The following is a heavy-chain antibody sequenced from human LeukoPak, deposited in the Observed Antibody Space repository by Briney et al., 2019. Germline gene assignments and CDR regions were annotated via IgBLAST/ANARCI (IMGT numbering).Heavy chain of an antibody. V-gene: IGHV3-33*01. CDR1: GFTFSSYG. CDR3: ARGNHTVVVPAATPSFGY. J-gene: IGHJ4*02. CDR2: IWYDGSNK. Sequence: GRSLRLSCAASGFTFSSYGMHWVRQAPGKGLEWVAVIWYDGSNKYYADSVKGRFTISRDNSKNTLYLQMNSLRAEDTAVYYCARGNHTVVVPAATPSFGYWGQGTLVTVSS. D-gene: IGHD2-2*01.